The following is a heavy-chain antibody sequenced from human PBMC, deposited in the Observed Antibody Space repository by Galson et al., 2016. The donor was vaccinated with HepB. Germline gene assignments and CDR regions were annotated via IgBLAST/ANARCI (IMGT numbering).Heavy chain of an antibody. D-gene: IGHD6-19*01. CDR3: GRDPHGSGWPGVLGYLDY. J-gene: IGHJ4*02. CDR1: GFAFSSYA. Sequence: SLRLSCAASGFAFSSYAMHWVRQAPGKGLEWVGMISYVVGIQFYAASVQGRFTFARDNSKSTVFLEMNSLTASDTAVYYCGRDPHGSGWPGVLGYLDYWGQGTLVTVSP. CDR2: ISYVVGIQ. V-gene: IGHV3-30-3*01.